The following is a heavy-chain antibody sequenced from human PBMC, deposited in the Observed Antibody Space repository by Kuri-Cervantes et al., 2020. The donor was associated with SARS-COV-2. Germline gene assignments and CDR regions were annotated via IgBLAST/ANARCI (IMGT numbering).Heavy chain of an antibody. D-gene: IGHD3-3*01. CDR1: GFTFSSYW. V-gene: IGHV3-7*01. Sequence: GESLKISCAASGFTFSSYWMSWVRQAPGKGLEWVANIKQDGSEKYYVDSVKGRFTISRDNAKNSLYLQMNSLRAEDTAVYYCVFGIRRYFDYWGQGTLVTVSS. J-gene: IGHJ4*02. CDR3: VFGIRRYFDY. CDR2: IKQDGSEK.